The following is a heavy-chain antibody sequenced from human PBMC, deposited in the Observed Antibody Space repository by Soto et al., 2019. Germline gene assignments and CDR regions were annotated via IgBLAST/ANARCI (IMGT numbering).Heavy chain of an antibody. J-gene: IGHJ5*02. Sequence: QVQLVQSGAEVKKPGASVKVSCKASGYTFTGYYMHWVRQAPGQGLEWMGWINPNSGGTNYAQKFQGRVTMTRDTSISTAYMELSRLRSDDTAVYYCGRDGVGATPLGWFDPWGRGTLVTVSS. CDR1: GYTFTGYY. CDR2: INPNSGGT. V-gene: IGHV1-2*02. CDR3: GRDGVGATPLGWFDP. D-gene: IGHD1-26*01.